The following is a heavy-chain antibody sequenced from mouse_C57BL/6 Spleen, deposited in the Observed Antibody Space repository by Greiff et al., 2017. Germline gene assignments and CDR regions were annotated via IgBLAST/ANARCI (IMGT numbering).Heavy chain of an antibody. CDR2: IYPGSGST. CDR3: ARRGVGWFFAY. V-gene: IGHV1-55*01. J-gene: IGHJ3*01. D-gene: IGHD2-3*01. CDR1: GYTFTSYW. Sequence: QVQLQQPGAELVKPGASVKMSCKASGYTFTSYWITWVKQRPGQGLEWIGDIYPGSGSTNYNEKFKSKATLTVDTSSSTAYMQLCSLSSEDSAVFYCARRGVGWFFAYWGQGTLVTVSA.